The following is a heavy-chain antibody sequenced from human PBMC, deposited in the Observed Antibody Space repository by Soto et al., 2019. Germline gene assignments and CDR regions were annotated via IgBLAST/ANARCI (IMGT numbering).Heavy chain of an antibody. CDR1: GFTFSSYA. J-gene: IGHJ4*02. V-gene: IGHV3-23*01. D-gene: IGHD3-9*01. CDR2: ISGSGGST. CDR3: AKGALFYDILTGYYYFDY. Sequence: PGGSLRLSCAASGFTFSSYAMSWVRQAPGKGLEWVSAISGSGGSTYYADSVKGRFTISRDNSKNTLYLQMNSLRAGDTAVYYCAKGALFYDILTGYYYFDYWGQGTLVTVSS.